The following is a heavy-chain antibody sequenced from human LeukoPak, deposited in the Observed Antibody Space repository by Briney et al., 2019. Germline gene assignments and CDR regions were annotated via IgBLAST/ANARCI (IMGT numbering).Heavy chain of an antibody. J-gene: IGHJ4*02. CDR1: GFTFSSYA. CDR3: ARLKGEGSEDEDFDY. CDR2: ISYDGSNK. Sequence: GGSLRLSCAASGFTFSSYAMHWVRQAPGKGLEWVAVISYDGSNKYYADSVKGRFTISRDNSKNTLYLQMNSLRAEDTAVYYCARLKGEGSEDEDFDYWGQGTLVTVSS. V-gene: IGHV3-30-3*01.